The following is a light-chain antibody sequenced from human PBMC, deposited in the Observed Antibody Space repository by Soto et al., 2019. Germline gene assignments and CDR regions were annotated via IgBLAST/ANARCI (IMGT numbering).Light chain of an antibody. Sequence: DIQMTQSPSSLSASVGDRDTITCRASQGISNYLAWYQQKPGKFPKLLIYAASTLQSGVPSRFSGSGSGTDFTLTITILHPEDFASYYWQKYDNFPRTFGYGTKVEVK. CDR2: AAS. CDR3: QKYDNFPRT. CDR1: QGISNY. J-gene: IGKJ1*01. V-gene: IGKV1-27*01.